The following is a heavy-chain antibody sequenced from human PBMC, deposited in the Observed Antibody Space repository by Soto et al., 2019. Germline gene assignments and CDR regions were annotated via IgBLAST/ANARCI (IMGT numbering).Heavy chain of an antibody. CDR2: IHPGESDT. J-gene: IGHJ6*02. CDR1: GYSFTTYW. CDR3: ARHEATYYNFYGMDV. V-gene: IGHV5-51*01. Sequence: HGESLKICCKSYGYSFTTYWIAWVRQMPGKGLEWMGSIHPGESDTRYSPSFQGQVTISADRSITTAYLQWSSLKASDTAMYYCARHEATYYNFYGMDVWGQGTTVTVS.